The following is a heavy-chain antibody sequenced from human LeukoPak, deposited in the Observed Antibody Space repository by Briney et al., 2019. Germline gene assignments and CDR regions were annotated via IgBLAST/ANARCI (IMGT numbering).Heavy chain of an antibody. V-gene: IGHV1-8*01. J-gene: IGHJ4*02. D-gene: IGHD1-26*01. CDR1: GYTFTSYD. CDR3: ARDRVGATAFDY. Sequence: GASVKVSCKASGYTFTSYDINWVRLATGQGLEWMGWMNPNSGNAGYAQKFQGRVTMTRNTSISTAYLELSSLRSEDTAVYYCARDRVGATAFDYWGQGTLVTVSS. CDR2: MNPNSGNA.